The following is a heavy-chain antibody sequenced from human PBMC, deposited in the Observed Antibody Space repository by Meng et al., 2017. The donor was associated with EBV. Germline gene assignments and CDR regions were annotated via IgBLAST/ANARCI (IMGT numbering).Heavy chain of an antibody. Sequence: QLQLGPSGTEVETPGDSGKVSCKGSGDNCNNFGIRWVRQAPGQALEWMGDITPVFGIANYAESFQGRVTISADTSTRTAYMDLSSLRSDDTAVYYCVRDLWLRIGECVWGQGTLVTVSS. CDR2: ITPVFGIA. CDR3: VRDLWLRIGECV. CDR1: GDNCNNFG. D-gene: IGHD5-12*01. V-gene: IGHV1-69*17. J-gene: IGHJ4*02.